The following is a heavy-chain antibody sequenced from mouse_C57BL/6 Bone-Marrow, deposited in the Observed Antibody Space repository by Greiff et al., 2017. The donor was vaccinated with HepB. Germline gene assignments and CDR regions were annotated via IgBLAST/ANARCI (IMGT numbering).Heavy chain of an antibody. D-gene: IGHD2-4*01. V-gene: IGHV3-6*01. CDR3: AREGLPYYDYLFAY. CDR1: GYSITSGYY. Sequence: EVKLQESGPGLVKPSQSLSLTCSVTGYSITSGYYWNWIRQFPGNKLEWMGYISYDGSNNYNPSLKNRISITRDTSKNQFFLKLNSVTTEDTATYYCAREGLPYYDYLFAYWGQGTLVTVSA. CDR2: ISYDGSN. J-gene: IGHJ3*01.